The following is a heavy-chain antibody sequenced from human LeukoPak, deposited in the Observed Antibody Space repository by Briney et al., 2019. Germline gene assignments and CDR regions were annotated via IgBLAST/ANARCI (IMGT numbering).Heavy chain of an antibody. Sequence: GGSLRLSCAASGFTVSSNYMSWVRQAPGKGLEWVSVIYSGGSTYYADSVKGRFTISRDKSKNTLYLQMNSLRAEDTAVYYCAGGSNDPKVDFDYWGQGTLVTVSS. CDR1: GFTVSSNY. CDR3: AGGSNDPKVDFDY. J-gene: IGHJ4*02. D-gene: IGHD2-2*01. V-gene: IGHV3-53*01. CDR2: IYSGGST.